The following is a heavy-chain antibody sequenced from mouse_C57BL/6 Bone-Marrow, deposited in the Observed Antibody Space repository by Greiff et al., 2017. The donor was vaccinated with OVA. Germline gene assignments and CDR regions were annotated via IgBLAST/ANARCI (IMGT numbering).Heavy chain of an antibody. V-gene: IGHV1-87*01. CDR1: YTFFRRLH. CDR3: SEDCAVYYCDQEFAY. J-gene: IGHJ3*01. CDR2: GKRLEWIG. Sequence: VQLQQSGPELARPWASVKISCQAFYTFFRRLHFAIRDTNYWRQLGKQRPGKRLEWIGAIYPGNGDNSYNQKLKGKATLTADNSTSTAYMQLDNLTSEDCAVYYCDQEFAYWGQGTLVTVSA.